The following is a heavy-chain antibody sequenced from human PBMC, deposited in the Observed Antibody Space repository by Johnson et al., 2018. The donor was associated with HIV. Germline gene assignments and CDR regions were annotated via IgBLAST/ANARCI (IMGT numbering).Heavy chain of an antibody. V-gene: IGHV3-53*01. D-gene: IGHD6-19*01. CDR2: IYSGGST. Sequence: VQLVESGGGLIQPGGSLRLSCAASGFTVSSNYMSWVRQAPGKGLERASVIYSGGSTYYADPVKGRLTIPRDNSKNTLYLQMNSLRAEDTAVYYCARGLQDSSGWYNAFDIGGQGTMVTVSS. CDR3: ARGLQDSSGWYNAFDI. J-gene: IGHJ3*02. CDR1: GFTVSSNY.